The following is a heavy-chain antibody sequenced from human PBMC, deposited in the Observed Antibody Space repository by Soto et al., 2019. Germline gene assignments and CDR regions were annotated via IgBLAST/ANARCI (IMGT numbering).Heavy chain of an antibody. CDR2: IYFSGST. CDR1: GGSISSGGFY. CDR3: ATGRSGTYSDY. D-gene: IGHD1-26*01. Sequence: QLQLQESGPGLVKPSQTLSLTCTVSGGSISSGGFYWSWVRQLPGKGLEWIGYIYFSGSTYYNPSLKSRLTLSLDTSRNQFSLKLSSVTAADTAVYYCATGRSGTYSDYWGQGTLVDVSS. V-gene: IGHV4-31*03. J-gene: IGHJ4*02.